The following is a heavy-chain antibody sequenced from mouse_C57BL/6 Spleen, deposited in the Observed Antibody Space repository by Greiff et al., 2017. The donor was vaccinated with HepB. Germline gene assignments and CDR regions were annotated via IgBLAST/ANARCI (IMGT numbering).Heavy chain of an antibody. CDR2: IYPGDGDT. Sequence: QVQLQQSGAELVKPGASVKISCKASGYAFSSYWMNWVKQRPGKGLEWIGQIYPGDGDTNYNGKFKGKATLTADKSSSTAYMQLSSLTSEDSAVYFCARWRLTGPYYFDYWGQGTTLTVSS. CDR3: ARWRLTGPYYFDY. V-gene: IGHV1-80*01. J-gene: IGHJ2*01. CDR1: GYAFSSYW. D-gene: IGHD4-1*01.